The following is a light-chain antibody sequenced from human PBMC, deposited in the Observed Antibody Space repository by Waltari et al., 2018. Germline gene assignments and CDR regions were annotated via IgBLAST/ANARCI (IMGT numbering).Light chain of an antibody. CDR3: NSYTGSNSWV. V-gene: IGLV2-14*01. J-gene: IGLJ3*02. CDR2: DVS. Sequence: QSALTQPASVSGSPGQSITLSCTGTNSDIGFYNYFSWYRQYPGKAPKLIIYDVSERPSGVSSRFSASKSGNTASLTISGLQADDEADYYCNSYTGSNSWVFGGGTKVTVL. CDR1: NSDIGFYNY.